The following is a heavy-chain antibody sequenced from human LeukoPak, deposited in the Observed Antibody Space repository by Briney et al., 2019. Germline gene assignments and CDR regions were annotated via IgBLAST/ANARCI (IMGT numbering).Heavy chain of an antibody. J-gene: IGHJ4*02. V-gene: IGHV1-18*01. CDR2: ISAYNGNT. CDR3: ARDSEINPQFGSSWYLGNALDY. D-gene: IGHD6-13*01. Sequence: AASVKVSCKASGYTFTSYGISWVRQAPGQGLEWMGWISAYNGNTNYAQKLQGRVTMTTDTSTSTAYMELRSLRSEDTAVYYCARDSEINPQFGSSWYLGNALDYWGQGTLVTVSS. CDR1: GYTFTSYG.